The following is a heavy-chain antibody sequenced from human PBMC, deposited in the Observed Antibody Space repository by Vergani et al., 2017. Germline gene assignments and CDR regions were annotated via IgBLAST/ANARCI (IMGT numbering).Heavy chain of an antibody. CDR1: GFTFSSYA. CDR2: ISGSGGST. D-gene: IGHD1-26*01. CDR3: GKARIGSGSYFDY. V-gene: IGHV3-23*01. J-gene: IGHJ4*02. Sequence: EVQLLESGGGLVQPGGSLRLSCAASGFTFSSYAMSWVRQAPGKGLEWVSAISGSGGSTYYADSVKGRFTISRDNSKNTLYLQMNSLRAEDTAVYYCGKARIGSGSYFDYWGQGTLVTVSS.